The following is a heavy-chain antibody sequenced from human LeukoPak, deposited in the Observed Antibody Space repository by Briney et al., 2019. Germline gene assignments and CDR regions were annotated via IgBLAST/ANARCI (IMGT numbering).Heavy chain of an antibody. V-gene: IGHV4-61*02. CDR2: IYTSGST. Sequence: SETLSLTCTVSGGSISSGSYYWSWIRQPAGKGLEWIGCIYTSGSTNYNPSLKSRVTISVDTSKNQFSLKLSSVTATDTAVYYCARVASVPAATFDYWGQGTLVTVSS. CDR1: GGSISSGSYY. CDR3: ARVASVPAATFDY. J-gene: IGHJ4*02. D-gene: IGHD2-2*01.